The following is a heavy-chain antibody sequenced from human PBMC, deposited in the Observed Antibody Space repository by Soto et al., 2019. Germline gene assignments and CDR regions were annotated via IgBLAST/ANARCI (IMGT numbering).Heavy chain of an antibody. Sequence: EGQLVESGGALVQPGGSLRLSCAASGFSFSVYWMTWVRQAPGRGLEWVATIKQDGTEKFYVDSVKDQFTISRDNANNSLDLQMNSLRAEDTAVYYCTRDRGYCRGGSCYYDAFDIWGQGTMVTVSS. V-gene: IGHV3-7*01. CDR3: TRDRGYCRGGSCYYDAFDI. CDR1: GFSFSVYW. J-gene: IGHJ3*02. CDR2: IKQDGTEK. D-gene: IGHD2-15*01.